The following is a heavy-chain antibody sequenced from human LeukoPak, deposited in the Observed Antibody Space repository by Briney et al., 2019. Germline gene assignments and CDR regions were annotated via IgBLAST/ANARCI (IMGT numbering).Heavy chain of an antibody. CDR3: ARDTGSWFDP. V-gene: IGHV4-59*01. CDR1: GGSISSYY. Sequence: SETLSLTCTVSGGSISSYYWSWIRQPPGKGLEWIGYIYYSGSTNYNLSLKSRVTISVDTSKNQFSLKLSSVTAADTAVYYCARDTGSWFDPWGQGTLVTVSS. CDR2: IYYSGST. J-gene: IGHJ5*02.